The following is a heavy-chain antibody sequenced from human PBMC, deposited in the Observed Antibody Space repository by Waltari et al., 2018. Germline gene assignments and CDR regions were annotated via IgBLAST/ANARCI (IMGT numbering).Heavy chain of an antibody. Sequence: EVQLKESGGGVVQRGGSWGPSCADSGYTFSTYAMSWVRQAPGKGLEWVSGISSSGVSTYYADSVKGRFTISRDNSKNTLYLQMNSLRAEDTAVYYCAKIRDSYPLIHDAFDVWGQGTLVTVSS. V-gene: IGHV3-23*01. CDR1: GYTFSTYA. CDR2: ISSSGVST. D-gene: IGHD2-21*02. J-gene: IGHJ3*01. CDR3: AKIRDSYPLIHDAFDV.